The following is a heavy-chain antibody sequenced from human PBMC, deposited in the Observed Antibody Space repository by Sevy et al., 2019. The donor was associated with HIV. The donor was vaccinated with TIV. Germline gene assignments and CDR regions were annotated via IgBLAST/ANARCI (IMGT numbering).Heavy chain of an antibody. V-gene: IGHV3-23*01. CDR3: AKDRYYFDSSGYYYHHDAFDV. D-gene: IGHD3-22*01. CDR1: GFTSTPYA. Sequence: GGSLRLSCATSGFTSTPYAVAWVRQAPGKGLEWVAAISGSGAITYYADSRKARLIISRDRTNNTVYLQMKRLRAEDTAFYNCAKDRYYFDSSGYYYHHDAFDVWGRGQWSPSPQ. CDR2: ISGSGAIT. J-gene: IGHJ3*01.